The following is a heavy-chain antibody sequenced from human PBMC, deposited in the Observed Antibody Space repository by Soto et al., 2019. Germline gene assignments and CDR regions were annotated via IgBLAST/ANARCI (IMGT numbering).Heavy chain of an antibody. CDR1: GYIFTSYG. D-gene: IGHD3-16*01. Sequence: QVQLVQSGAEVKNPGASVKVSCKTSGYIFTSYGIGWARQAPGQGLEWMGWINTYNGNTNYAQNLQGRGTLTTDTATSTAYMELRSLRSNDTAIYYCAMVDVYVTPSPQDVWGQGTTVTVSS. CDR3: AMVDVYVTPSPQDV. V-gene: IGHV1-18*01. J-gene: IGHJ6*02. CDR2: INTYNGNT.